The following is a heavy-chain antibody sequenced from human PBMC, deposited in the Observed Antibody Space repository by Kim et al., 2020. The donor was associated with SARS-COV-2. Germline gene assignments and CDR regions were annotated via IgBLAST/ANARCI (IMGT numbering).Heavy chain of an antibody. Sequence: SGPTLVNPTQTLTLTCTFSGVSLSTSGMCVSWIRQPPGKALEWLARIDWDDDKYYSTSLKTRLTISKDTSKNQVVLTMTNMDPVDTATYYCARIQTGGWGEYSSSWYVDYWGQGTLVTVSS. J-gene: IGHJ4*02. V-gene: IGHV2-70*11. CDR3: ARIQTGGWGEYSSSWYVDY. CDR1: GVSLSTSGMC. D-gene: IGHD6-13*01. CDR2: IDWDDDK.